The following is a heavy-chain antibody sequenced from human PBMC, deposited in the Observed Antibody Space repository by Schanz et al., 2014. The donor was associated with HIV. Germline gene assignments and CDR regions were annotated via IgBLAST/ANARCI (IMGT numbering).Heavy chain of an antibody. V-gene: IGHV3-23*01. D-gene: IGHD3-22*01. J-gene: IGHJ4*02. CDR3: AKPEYDSSGNSQTHFDY. Sequence: EVQLLESGGGLEQPGGFLRLSCAASGFNFNNYAMTWVRQAPGKGLEWVSSISESGGRTYYADSVNGRFTISRDNSKNTLYLQMTTLRIDDTAVYYCAKPEYDSSGNSQTHFDYWGQGTLVSVSP. CDR2: ISESGGRT. CDR1: GFNFNNYA.